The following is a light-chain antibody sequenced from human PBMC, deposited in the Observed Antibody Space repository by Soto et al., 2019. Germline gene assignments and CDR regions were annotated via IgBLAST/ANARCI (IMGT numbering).Light chain of an antibody. V-gene: IGKV1-39*01. CDR1: QSISSY. CDR3: KQSYSTPLT. Sequence: DIQMTQSPSSLSASVGDRVTITCRASQSISSYLNWYQQKPGKAPKLLIYAASSLQSGVPSRVSGSGSGTDFTLTISSLQPEDFATYYCKQSYSTPLTFGGGTKVEIK. J-gene: IGKJ4*01. CDR2: AAS.